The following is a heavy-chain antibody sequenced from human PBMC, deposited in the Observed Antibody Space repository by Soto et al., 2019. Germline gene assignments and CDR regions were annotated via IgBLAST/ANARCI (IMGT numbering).Heavy chain of an antibody. Sequence: SVKVSCKASGYIFTNYYVHWVRQAPGQGLEWMGFINPAGGNTNYAQEFQGRVSMTRDTSTSTVYMELSSLTSEDTAVYYCARNDKSGLDYWGQGTLVTVSS. CDR3: ARNDKSGLDY. D-gene: IGHD1-1*01. V-gene: IGHV1-46*01. CDR1: GYIFTNYY. J-gene: IGHJ4*02. CDR2: INPAGGNT.